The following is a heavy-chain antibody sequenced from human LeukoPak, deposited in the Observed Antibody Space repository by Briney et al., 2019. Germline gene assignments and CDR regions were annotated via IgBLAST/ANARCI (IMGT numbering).Heavy chain of an antibody. CDR1: GFTFSSSW. V-gene: IGHV3-7*01. D-gene: IGHD3-16*02. J-gene: IGHJ3*02. CDR2: IKQDGSEK. CDR3: ARVPAGVIGMKDAFDI. Sequence: GGSLRLSCAASGFTFSSSWMTWVRQAPGKGLEWVANIKQDGSEKYYVDPVKGRFTISRDNAKNSLYLQMNSLRAEDTAVYYCARVPAGVIGMKDAFDIWGQGTMVTVSS.